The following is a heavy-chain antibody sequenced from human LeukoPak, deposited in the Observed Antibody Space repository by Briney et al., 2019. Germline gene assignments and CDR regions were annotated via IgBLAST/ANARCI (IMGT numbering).Heavy chain of an antibody. D-gene: IGHD6-13*01. J-gene: IGHJ5*02. CDR2: IKQDGSEK. Sequence: GGSLRLSCAASGFTFSSYWMSWVRQAPGKGLEWVANIKQDGSEKYYVDSVKGRFTISRDNDKNSLYLQMNSLRAEATAVYYCARDMRSYSSSWFDPWGQGTLVTVSS. CDR1: GFTFSSYW. CDR3: ARDMRSYSSSWFDP. V-gene: IGHV3-7*01.